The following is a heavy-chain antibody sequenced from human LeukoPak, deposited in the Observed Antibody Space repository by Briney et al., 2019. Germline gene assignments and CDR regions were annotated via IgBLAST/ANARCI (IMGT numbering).Heavy chain of an antibody. J-gene: IGHJ4*02. CDR3: ARAPRGRFDY. CDR2: INHSGST. V-gene: IGHV4-34*01. Sequence: SETLSLTCAVSGGSFSGYYWSWVRQPPGKGLEWIGEINHSGSTNYNPSLKSRVTISVDTSKNQFSLKLSSVTAADTAVYYCARAPRGRFDYWGQGTLVTVSS. CDR1: GGSFSGYY.